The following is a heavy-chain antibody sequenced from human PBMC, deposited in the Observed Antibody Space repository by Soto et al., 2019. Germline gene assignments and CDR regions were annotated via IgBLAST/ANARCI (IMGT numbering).Heavy chain of an antibody. CDR3: ARDRVGYCHGGTCYSYYYFGVDV. Sequence: EVQLLESGGGLVQPGGSLRLSCAASGFTFSSYAMNWVRQAPGEGLEWVSAISGSGGSTYYPDSVKGRFSISRDNSKNTPYLQMNSLRGEDTAVYYCARDRVGYCHGGTCYSYYYFGVDVWGQGTTVTVSS. J-gene: IGHJ6*02. V-gene: IGHV3-23*01. CDR1: GFTFSSYA. D-gene: IGHD2-15*01. CDR2: ISGSGGST.